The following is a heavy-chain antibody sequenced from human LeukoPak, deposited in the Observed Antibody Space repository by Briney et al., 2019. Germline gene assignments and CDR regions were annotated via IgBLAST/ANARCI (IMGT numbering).Heavy chain of an antibody. CDR3: ARDHDNSGYYLSDFDY. Sequence: ASVKVSCKASGYTFTGYYMHWVRQAPGQGLEWMGRINPNSGGTNYAQKFQGRVTMTRDTSISTAYMELSRLRSDDTAVYYCARDHDNSGYYLSDFDYWGQGTLVTVSS. J-gene: IGHJ4*02. CDR2: INPNSGGT. V-gene: IGHV1-2*06. CDR1: GYTFTGYY. D-gene: IGHD3-22*01.